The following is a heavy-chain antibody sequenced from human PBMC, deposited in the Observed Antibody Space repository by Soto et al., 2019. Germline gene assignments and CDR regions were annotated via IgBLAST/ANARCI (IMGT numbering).Heavy chain of an antibody. Sequence: QVQLVQSGAEVKKPGSSVKVSCKASGGTFSSYAISWVRQAPVQGLEWMGGIIPIFGTANYAQQFQGRVTITADESTSTAYMELRSLRSEDTAVYYCARYADSSGYSLGYWGKGNLVTVAS. CDR3: ARYADSSGYSLGY. D-gene: IGHD3-22*01. CDR1: GGTFSSYA. CDR2: IIPIFGTA. J-gene: IGHJ4*02. V-gene: IGHV1-69*01.